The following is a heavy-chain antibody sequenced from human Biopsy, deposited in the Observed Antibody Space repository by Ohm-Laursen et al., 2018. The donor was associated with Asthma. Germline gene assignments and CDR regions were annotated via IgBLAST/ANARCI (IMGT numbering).Heavy chain of an antibody. Sequence: SLRLSCAASGFTFSSYSMNWVRQAPGKGLEWVSSISSSGRSLYYADSVKGRFTISRDNAKNSLHLQMNSLRAEDTAVYYSARGDAGCSSTSCTIYYYYGMDVWGQGTTVTVSS. V-gene: IGHV3-21*01. CDR3: ARGDAGCSSTSCTIYYYYGMDV. CDR1: GFTFSSYS. D-gene: IGHD2-2*01. CDR2: ISSSGRSL. J-gene: IGHJ6*02.